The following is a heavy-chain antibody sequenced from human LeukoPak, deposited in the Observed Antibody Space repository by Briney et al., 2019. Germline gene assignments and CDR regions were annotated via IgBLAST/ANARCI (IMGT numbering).Heavy chain of an antibody. J-gene: IGHJ4*02. CDR1: GGSISSYY. V-gene: IGHV4-59*01. D-gene: IGHD2-15*01. Sequence: SETLSLTCTVSGGSISSYYWSWIRQPPGKGPEWVGYIYYSGSTNYNPSLKSRVTISVDTSKNQFSLKLSSVTAADTAVYYCARGVVVAAATTYFDYWGQGTLVTVSS. CDR3: ARGVVVAAATTYFDY. CDR2: IYYSGST.